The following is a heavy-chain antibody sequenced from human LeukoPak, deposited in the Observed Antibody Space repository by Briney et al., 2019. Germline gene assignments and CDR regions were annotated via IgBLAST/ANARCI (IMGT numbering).Heavy chain of an antibody. CDR3: ASAYSYGNDAFDI. CDR1: GYSFTSYW. CDR2: IYPGDSDT. Sequence: PGESLKISCKGSGYSFTSYWIGWVRQMPGKGPEWMGIIYPGDSDTRYSPSFQGQVSISADKSISTAYLQWSSLKASDTAMYYCASAYSYGNDAFDIWGQGTMVTVSS. D-gene: IGHD5-18*01. J-gene: IGHJ3*02. V-gene: IGHV5-51*03.